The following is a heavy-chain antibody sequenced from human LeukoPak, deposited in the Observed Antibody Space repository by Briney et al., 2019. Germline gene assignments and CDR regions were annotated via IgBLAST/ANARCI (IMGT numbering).Heavy chain of an antibody. CDR3: AREAPVAEWLRLDFDY. CDR2: ISSSSSYI. CDR1: GFTFSSYS. V-gene: IGHV3-21*01. J-gene: IGHJ4*02. Sequence: GGSLRLSCAASGFTFSSYSMNWVRQAPGKGLEWVSSISSSSSYIYYADSVKGRFTISRNNAKNSMYLQMNRLRAEDTAVYYCAREAPVAEWLRLDFDYWGQGTLVTVSS. D-gene: IGHD5-12*01.